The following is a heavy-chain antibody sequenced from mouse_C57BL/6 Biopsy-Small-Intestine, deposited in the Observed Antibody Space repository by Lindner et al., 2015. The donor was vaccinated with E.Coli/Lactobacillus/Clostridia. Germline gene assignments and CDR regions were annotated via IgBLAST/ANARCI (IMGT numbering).Heavy chain of an antibody. CDR2: INPNTGET. CDR3: ARSPPLYCFDY. J-gene: IGHJ2*01. CDR1: GYSFTGYY. Sequence: VQLQESGPELVKPGTSVKISCKASGYSFTGYYINWVKQSPEKSLEWIGEINPNTGETAYNQKFKAKATLTVDKSSSTAYMQLESLTSEDSAVYFCARSPPLYCFDYWGQGTTLTVSS. V-gene: IGHV1-42*01.